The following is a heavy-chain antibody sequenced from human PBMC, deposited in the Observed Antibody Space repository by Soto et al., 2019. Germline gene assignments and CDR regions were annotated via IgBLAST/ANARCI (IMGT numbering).Heavy chain of an antibody. CDR2: ISASTRNT. V-gene: IGHV1-18*01. CDR3: VRCYCSVGSCYACWHFDL. Sequence: QVQLVQSGGEVKKPGASVKVSCQASGYTFSYYAISWVRQAPGQGLEWMGWISASTRNTDQAQNFQGRVILTLDTSTTTADMELRSLRSDDTAVYYCVRCYCSVGSCYACWHFDLWGRGTLVTVSS. CDR1: GYTFSYYA. D-gene: IGHD2-15*01. J-gene: IGHJ2*01.